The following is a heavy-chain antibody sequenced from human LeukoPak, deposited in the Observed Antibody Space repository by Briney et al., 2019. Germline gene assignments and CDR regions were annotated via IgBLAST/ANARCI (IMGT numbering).Heavy chain of an antibody. J-gene: IGHJ6*03. CDR3: ARGSYSGSYLGYYMDV. Sequence: GASVKVSCKASGYTFTSYAMHWVRQAPGQRLEWMGWINAGNGNTKYSQEFQGRVTITRDTSASTAYMELSSLRSEDMAVYYCARGSYSGSYLGYYMDVGAKGPTDSVP. CDR2: INAGNGNT. D-gene: IGHD1-26*01. CDR1: GYTFTSYA. V-gene: IGHV1-3*03.